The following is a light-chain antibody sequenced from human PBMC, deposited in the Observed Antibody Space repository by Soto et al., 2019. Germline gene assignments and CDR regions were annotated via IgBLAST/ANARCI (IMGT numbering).Light chain of an antibody. CDR3: SSYTSSTTLV. J-gene: IGLJ2*01. Sequence: QSVLTQPASVSGSPGQSITISCTGTSRDVGGYNYVSWYQQHPGKAPKLMIYEVHNRPSGVSNRFSGSKSGNTASLTISGLQAEDEADYYCSSYTSSTTLVFGGGTKVTVL. CDR2: EVH. CDR1: SRDVGGYNY. V-gene: IGLV2-14*01.